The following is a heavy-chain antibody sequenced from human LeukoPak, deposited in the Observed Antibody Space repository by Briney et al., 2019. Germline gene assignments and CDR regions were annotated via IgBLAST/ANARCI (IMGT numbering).Heavy chain of an antibody. D-gene: IGHD6-13*01. CDR1: GGSISSNY. V-gene: IGHV4-59*05. Sequence: SETLSLTCTVSGGSISSNYWSWIRQPPGKGLEWIGSIYYSGRTYYNPSLKSRLTISVDTSKNQFSLKLSSVTAADTAVYYCARHPGITAAGTGFDVWGQGTMVTVSS. CDR2: IYYSGRT. CDR3: ARHPGITAAGTGFDV. J-gene: IGHJ3*01.